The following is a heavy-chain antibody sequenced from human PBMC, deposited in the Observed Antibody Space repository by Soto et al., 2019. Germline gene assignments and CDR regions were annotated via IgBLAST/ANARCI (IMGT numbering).Heavy chain of an antibody. J-gene: IGHJ4*02. CDR1: GFTFSSSG. CDR2: ISNSGGRT. CDR3: AKGVNYYDSSGYYFDY. V-gene: IGHV3-23*01. Sequence: GGSLRLSCAASGFTFSSSGMNWVRQAPGKGLEWVSGISNSGGRTYSAGSVKGRFTISRDNSKNTLYLQMNSLRDEDTAVYLCAKGVNYYDSSGYYFDYWGPGTQVTVSS. D-gene: IGHD3-22*01.